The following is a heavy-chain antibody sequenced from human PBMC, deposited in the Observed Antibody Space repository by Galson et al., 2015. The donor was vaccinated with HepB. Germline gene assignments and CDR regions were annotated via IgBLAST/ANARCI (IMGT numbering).Heavy chain of an antibody. CDR3: ARVSVVPAAKSAFDI. V-gene: IGHV3-30-3*01. Sequence: SLRLSCAASGFTFSSYAMHWVRQAPGKGLERVAVISYDGSNKYYADSVKGRFTISRDNSKNTLYLQMNSLRAEDTAVYYCARVSVVPAAKSAFDIWGQGTMVTISS. D-gene: IGHD2-2*01. J-gene: IGHJ3*02. CDR2: ISYDGSNK. CDR1: GFTFSSYA.